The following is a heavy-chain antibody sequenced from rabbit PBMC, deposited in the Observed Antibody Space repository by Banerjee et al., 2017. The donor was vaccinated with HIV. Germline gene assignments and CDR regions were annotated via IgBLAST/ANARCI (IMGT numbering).Heavy chain of an antibody. V-gene: IGHV1S45*01. CDR2: INSSSGNT. CDR1: GFSFSNKYV. Sequence: DLVKPEGSLTITCTASGFSFSNKYVMCWVRQAPGKGLEWIACINSSSGNTVYATWAKGRFTISKTSSTTVTLQMTSLTVADTATYLCAGSLVDNANLWGPGTLVTVS. CDR3: AGSLVDNANL. D-gene: IGHD1-1*01. J-gene: IGHJ4*01.